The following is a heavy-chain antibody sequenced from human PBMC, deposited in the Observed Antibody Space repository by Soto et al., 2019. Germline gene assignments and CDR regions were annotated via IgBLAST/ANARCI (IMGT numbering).Heavy chain of an antibody. CDR2: IYYSGST. D-gene: IGHD3-10*01. Sequence: SQTLSLTCTVSGGSISSGGYYWSWIRQHPGKGLEWIGYIYYSGSTYYNPSLKSRVTISVDTSKNQFSLKLSSVTAADTAVYYCARDRFGELSYWGQGTLVTVSS. CDR3: ARDRFGELSY. V-gene: IGHV4-31*03. CDR1: GGSISSGGYY. J-gene: IGHJ4*02.